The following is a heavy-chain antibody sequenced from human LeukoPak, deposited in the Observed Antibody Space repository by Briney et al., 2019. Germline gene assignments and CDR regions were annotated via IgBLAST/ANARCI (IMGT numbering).Heavy chain of an antibody. CDR1: GFAFSSYW. D-gene: IGHD3-10*01. CDR3: ARETVYGSRSYHPY. CDR2: IKQDGGEK. J-gene: IGHJ4*02. V-gene: IGHV3-7*04. Sequence: PGGSLRLSCAASGFAFSSYWMSWVRQAPGKGLEWVANIKQDGGEKNYVDAVKGRFSISRDNAKSSLYLQMNSVRADDTAVYFCARETVYGSRSYHPYWGQGTLVTVSS.